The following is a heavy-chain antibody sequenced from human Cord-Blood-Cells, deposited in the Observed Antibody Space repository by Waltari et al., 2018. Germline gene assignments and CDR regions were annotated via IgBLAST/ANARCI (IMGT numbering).Heavy chain of an antibody. V-gene: IGHV5-51*01. CDR3: ARFLPQNDY. D-gene: IGHD3-3*01. CDR1: GYSFTSYW. CDR2: ILPGDSAP. J-gene: IGHJ4*02. Sequence: VQLVQSGAEVKKPGESLKISCQGSGYSFTSYWIGWVRQMPGKGLEGMGIILPGDSAPRYSPPVQGQVTISADKSVSTAYLQWSSLKASDTAMYYCARFLPQNDYWGQGTLVTVSS.